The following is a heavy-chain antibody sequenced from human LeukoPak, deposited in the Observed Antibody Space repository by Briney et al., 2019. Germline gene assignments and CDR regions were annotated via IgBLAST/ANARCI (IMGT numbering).Heavy chain of an antibody. J-gene: IGHJ4*02. D-gene: IGHD1-20*01. CDR1: GFTFTNYA. CDR2: ISGGGGST. V-gene: IGHV3-23*01. CDR3: AKDRRITAPLFDD. Sequence: GGPLRLSCAASGFTFTNYAMSWVRQAPGRGLVWVSTISGGGGSTFYADSVKGRFTISRDNSKNTLSLQMNSLRAADTAVYYCAKDRRITAPLFDDWGQGTLVTVSS.